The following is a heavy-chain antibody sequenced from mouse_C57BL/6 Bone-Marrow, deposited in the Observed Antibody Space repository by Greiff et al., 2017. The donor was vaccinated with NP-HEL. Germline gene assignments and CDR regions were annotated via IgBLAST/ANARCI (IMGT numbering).Heavy chain of an antibody. CDR1: GYTFTSYW. CDR2: IDPSDSYT. Sequence: QVQLQQPGAELVRPGTSVKLSCKASGYTFTSYWLHWVKQRPGQGLEWIGVIDPSDSYTNYNQQFKGKATLTVDTSSSTAYMQLRSLTSEDSAVYYGARGSAMVKWFADWGQGTLVTGSA. D-gene: IGHD2-2*01. J-gene: IGHJ3*01. CDR3: ARGSAMVKWFAD. V-gene: IGHV1-59*01.